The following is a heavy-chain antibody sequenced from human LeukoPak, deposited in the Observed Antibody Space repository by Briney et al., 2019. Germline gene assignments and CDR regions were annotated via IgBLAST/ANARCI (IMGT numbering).Heavy chain of an antibody. Sequence: SGGSLGLSCAASGFTFSSYGMHWVRQAPGKGLEWVAVIWYDGSNKYYADSVKGRFTISRDNSKNTLYLQMNSLRAEDTAVYYCASDGTEDAFDIWGQGTMVTVSS. CDR1: GFTFSSYG. V-gene: IGHV3-33*01. CDR3: ASDGTEDAFDI. D-gene: IGHD1-14*01. CDR2: IWYDGSNK. J-gene: IGHJ3*02.